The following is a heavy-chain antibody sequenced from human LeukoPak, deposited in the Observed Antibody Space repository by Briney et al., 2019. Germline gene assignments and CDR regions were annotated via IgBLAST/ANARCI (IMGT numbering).Heavy chain of an antibody. CDR1: GYTFISYD. V-gene: IGHV1-8*01. J-gene: IGHJ3*02. CDR3: ARGKEERQSTALDI. Sequence: GASVKVSCKASGYTFISYDINWVRQAPGQGLEWMGWMNPKSGYTDYAQKFQGRVITTRNTSISTAYMELRNLTSEDTAVYYCARGKEERQSTALDIWGQGTMVTFSS. CDR2: MNPKSGYT. D-gene: IGHD6-25*01.